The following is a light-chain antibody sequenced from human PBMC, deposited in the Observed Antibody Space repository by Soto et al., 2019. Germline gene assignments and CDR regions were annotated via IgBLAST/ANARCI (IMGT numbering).Light chain of an antibody. CDR3: CSYAGSQVGV. CDR2: EAT. J-gene: IGLJ2*01. CDR1: SSDIGSYDL. V-gene: IGLV2-23*01. Sequence: QSALTQPASVSGYPGQLLTIPCTGTSSDIGSYDLVSWYQQRPGEVPKLLIYEATKRPSGVSNRFSASKSGNTASLTISGLQAEDEADYYCCSYAGSQVGVFGGGTKLTVL.